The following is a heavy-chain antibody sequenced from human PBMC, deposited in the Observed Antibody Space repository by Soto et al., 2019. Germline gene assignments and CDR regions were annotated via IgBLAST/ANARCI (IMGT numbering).Heavy chain of an antibody. Sequence: QVQLVQSGAELKKPGSSVKVSCRASRATFSISVFNWVRPAPGQGLEWMGGIISIFGTPNYSQKFQGRVTITADQSTSTGYMELNNLRSDDTAIYYCARDLGGGYEPGDYWGQGTQVTVSS. V-gene: IGHV1-69*12. CDR1: RATFSISV. J-gene: IGHJ4*02. CDR2: IISIFGTP. D-gene: IGHD5-12*01. CDR3: ARDLGGGYEPGDY.